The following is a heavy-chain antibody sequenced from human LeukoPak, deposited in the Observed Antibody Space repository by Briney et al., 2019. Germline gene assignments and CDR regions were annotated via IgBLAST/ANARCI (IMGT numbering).Heavy chain of an antibody. Sequence: GGSLRLSCAASGMSFSNHWMHWVRQAPGKGLVWVSLIKTDGRTTNYTDSVKGRFTISRDNGKSILYRQMNSLRAEDTGIYYCTTGPSYGYEWWGQGTVVTVSS. J-gene: IGHJ4*02. V-gene: IGHV3-74*01. CDR1: GMSFSNHW. D-gene: IGHD3-16*01. CDR3: TTGPSYGYEW. CDR2: IKTDGRTT.